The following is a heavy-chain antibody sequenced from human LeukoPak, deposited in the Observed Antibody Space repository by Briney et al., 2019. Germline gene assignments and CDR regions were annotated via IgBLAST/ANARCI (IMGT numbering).Heavy chain of an antibody. J-gene: IGHJ2*01. D-gene: IGHD3-22*01. V-gene: IGHV3-73*01. CDR1: GFTFSGSA. CDR3: TRRAGSSGYYYWYFDL. CDR2: IRSKANSYAT. Sequence: GGSLRLSCAASGFTFSGSAMHWVRPASGKGLEWVGRIRSKANSYATAYAASVKGRFTISRDDSKNTAYLQMNSLKTEDTAVYYCTRRAGSSGYYYWYFDLWGRGTLVTVSS.